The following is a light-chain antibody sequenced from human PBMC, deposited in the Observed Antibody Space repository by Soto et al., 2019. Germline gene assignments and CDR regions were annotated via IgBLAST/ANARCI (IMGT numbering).Light chain of an antibody. CDR2: GAS. V-gene: IGKV3-15*01. CDR3: QQYNNLPT. Sequence: EIVMTQSPATLSVSPGERATLSFRASQSVSSNLAWYQQKPGQAPRLLIYGASTRATGIPARFSGSGSGTEFTLTISSLQSEDFAVYYCQQYNNLPTFGQGTKVEIK. CDR1: QSVSSN. J-gene: IGKJ1*01.